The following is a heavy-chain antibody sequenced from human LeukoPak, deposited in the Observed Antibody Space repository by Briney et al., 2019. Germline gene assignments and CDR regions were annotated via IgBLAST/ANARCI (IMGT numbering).Heavy chain of an antibody. D-gene: IGHD3-3*01. CDR3: AREILDYDFWSGHSY. CDR2: IKQDGSEK. V-gene: IGHV3-7*01. CDR1: GFTFSSYW. Sequence: GGSLRLSCAASGFTFSSYWMSWVRQPPGKGLEWVANIKQDGSEKYYVDSVKGRFTVSRDNAKNSLFLQMNSLRAEDTAVYYCAREILDYDFWSGHSYWGQGTLVTVSS. J-gene: IGHJ4*02.